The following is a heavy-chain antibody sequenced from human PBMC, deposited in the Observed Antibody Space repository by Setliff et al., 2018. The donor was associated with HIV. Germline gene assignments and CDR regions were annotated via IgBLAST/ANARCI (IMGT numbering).Heavy chain of an antibody. Sequence: GGSLRLSCTASGFTFGDYAMSWVRRAPGKGLEWVGFIRSRAYGGTTEYAASVKGRFTISRDDSKSIAYLQMNSLKTEDTAVYYCTRAHYYDSSGYGDYWGQGTLVTVSS. V-gene: IGHV3-49*04. D-gene: IGHD3-22*01. CDR3: TRAHYYDSSGYGDY. CDR1: GFTFGDYA. J-gene: IGHJ4*02. CDR2: IRSRAYGGTT.